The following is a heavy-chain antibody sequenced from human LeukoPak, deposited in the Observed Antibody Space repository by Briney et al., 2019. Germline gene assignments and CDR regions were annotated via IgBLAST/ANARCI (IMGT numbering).Heavy chain of an antibody. J-gene: IGHJ3*02. D-gene: IGHD3-16*02. CDR3: ARDKGHYDYVWGSYPTYDAFDI. CDR2: IYYSGST. V-gene: IGHV4-39*07. CDR1: GGSISSSSYY. Sequence: SETLSLTCTVSGGSISSSSYYWGWIRQPPGKGLEWIGSIYYSGSTYYNPSLKSRVTISVDTSKNQFSLKLSSVTAADTAVYYCARDKGHYDYVWGSYPTYDAFDIWGQGTMVTVSS.